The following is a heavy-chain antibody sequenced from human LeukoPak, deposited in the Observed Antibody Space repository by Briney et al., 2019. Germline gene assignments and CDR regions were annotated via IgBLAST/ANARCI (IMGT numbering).Heavy chain of an antibody. CDR3: HLSHYYGSGSYWFDP. Sequence: EASVKVSCKASGYTFAGYYMHWVRQAPGQGLEWMGWINPNSGGTNYAQKFQGRVTMTRDTSISTAYMELSSLRSEDTAVYYCHLSHYYGSGSYWFDPWGQGTLVTVSS. CDR2: INPNSGGT. J-gene: IGHJ5*02. CDR1: GYTFAGYY. V-gene: IGHV1-2*02. D-gene: IGHD3-10*01.